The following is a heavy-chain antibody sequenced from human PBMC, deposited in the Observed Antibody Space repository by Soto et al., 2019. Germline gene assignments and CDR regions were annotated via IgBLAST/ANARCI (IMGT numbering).Heavy chain of an antibody. CDR1: GGSISSSSYY. CDR2: IYYSGST. J-gene: IGHJ3*02. Sequence: SETLSLTCTVSGGSISSSSYYWGWIRQPPGKGLEWIGSIYYSGSTYYNPSLKSRVTKPVDTSKNQFSLKLSSVTAADTAVYYCTLSGAPDALDIRGQGTMGTGSS. V-gene: IGHV4-39*01. CDR3: TLSGAPDALDI. D-gene: IGHD3-10*01.